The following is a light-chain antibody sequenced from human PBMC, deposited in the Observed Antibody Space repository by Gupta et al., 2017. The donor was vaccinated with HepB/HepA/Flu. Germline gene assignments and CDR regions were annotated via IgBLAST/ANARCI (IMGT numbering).Light chain of an antibody. CDR3: QSANSSGTYV. V-gene: IGLV3-25*03. Sequence: SYELTQPPSVSVSTGQTARITCSGDALPKQYAYWYQQKPGQDPALVIYKDSERPSGIPERFSGASSGTTGTVTISGVQAEDGADYYCQSANSSGTYVFGTGTKVTVL. J-gene: IGLJ1*01. CDR2: KDS. CDR1: ALPKQY.